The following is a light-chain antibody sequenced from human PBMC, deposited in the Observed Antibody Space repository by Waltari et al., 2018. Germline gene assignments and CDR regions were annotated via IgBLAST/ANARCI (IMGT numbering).Light chain of an antibody. V-gene: IGKV4-1*01. J-gene: IGKJ2*01. CDR3: QQYYSTPNT. CDR2: WAS. CDR1: QSVFHTNNKNY. Sequence: DIVMTQSPDSLAVSLGERATINCKSSQSVFHTNNKNYLAWYKQKPGQPPKLLIYWASTRESGVPDRFSGSGSVTDFTLAISSLQAEDVAVYYCQQYYSTPNTFGQGTKVEIK.